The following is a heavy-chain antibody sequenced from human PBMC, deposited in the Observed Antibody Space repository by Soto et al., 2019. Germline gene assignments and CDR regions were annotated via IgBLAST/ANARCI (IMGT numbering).Heavy chain of an antibody. CDR2: ISSSGNTV. J-gene: IGHJ4*02. Sequence: PGGSLRLSCAASGFTFSDYYMSWIRQAPGKGLDWVSYISSSGNTVYYADSVKGRFTVSRDNAKNSLYLQMNSLRAEDTAMYYCARDRMYSSSWYSYWGQGTLVTVSS. CDR1: GFTFSDYY. V-gene: IGHV3-11*01. CDR3: ARDRMYSSSWYSY. D-gene: IGHD6-13*01.